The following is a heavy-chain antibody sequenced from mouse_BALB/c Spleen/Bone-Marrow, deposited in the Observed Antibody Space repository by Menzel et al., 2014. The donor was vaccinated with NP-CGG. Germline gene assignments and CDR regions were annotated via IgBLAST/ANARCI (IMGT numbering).Heavy chain of an antibody. J-gene: IGHJ2*01. Sequence: EVKLMESGGGLVKPGGSLKLSCAASGFAFSSYDMSWVRQTPEKRLEWVAYISSGGGSTYYPDTVKGRFTISRDNDKNTLYLQMSSLKSEDTAMYYCARHRYYFDYWGQGTTLTVSS. V-gene: IGHV5-12-1*01. CDR2: ISSGGGST. CDR1: GFAFSSYD. CDR3: ARHRYYFDY.